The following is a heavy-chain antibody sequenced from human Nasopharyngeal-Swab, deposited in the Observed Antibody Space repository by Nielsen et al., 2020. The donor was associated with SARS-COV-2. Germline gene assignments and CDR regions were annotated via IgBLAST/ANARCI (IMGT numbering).Heavy chain of an antibody. CDR1: GFTFRSHW. CDR2: IKQDGSEK. Sequence: GESLKISGAASGFTFRSHWMSWVRQAPGKGQEWVANIKQDGSEKYYVDSVKGRFTISRDNAKNSLYLQMNSLRAEDTAVYYCARDSYGSGSDYYYYGMDVWGQGTTVTVSS. D-gene: IGHD3-10*01. V-gene: IGHV3-7*01. J-gene: IGHJ6*02. CDR3: ARDSYGSGSDYYYYGMDV.